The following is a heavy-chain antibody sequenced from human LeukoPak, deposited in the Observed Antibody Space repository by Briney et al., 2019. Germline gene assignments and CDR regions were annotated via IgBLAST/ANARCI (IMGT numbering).Heavy chain of an antibody. CDR1: GFTFNNYA. CDR2: LSGGAGRT. CDR3: ARGGDWLFDY. J-gene: IGHJ4*02. Sequence: GGSLRLSCAASGFTFNNYAMNWVRQAPGKGLEWVSALSGGAGRTYYADSVKGRFTISRDNSKNTLCLQMNSLSAEDTAVYYCARGGDWLFDYWGQGILVTVSS. V-gene: IGHV3-23*01. D-gene: IGHD2-21*02.